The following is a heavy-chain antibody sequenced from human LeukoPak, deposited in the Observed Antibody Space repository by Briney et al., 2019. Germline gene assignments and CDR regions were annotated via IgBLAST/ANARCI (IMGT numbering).Heavy chain of an antibody. CDR1: GGSIRSDY. CDR2: VSYSGSP. V-gene: IGHV4-59*12. D-gene: IGHD3-22*01. J-gene: IGHJ1*01. Sequence: SETLSLTCTVSGGSIRSDYWTRTRQPPGKGLEWIGYVSYSGSPNYNPSLKSRVTISVDTSKNQFSPKLSSVTAADTAVYYCASLWPFYSDSSAYYFVHWGQGTLVTVSS. CDR3: ASLWPFYSDSSAYYFVH.